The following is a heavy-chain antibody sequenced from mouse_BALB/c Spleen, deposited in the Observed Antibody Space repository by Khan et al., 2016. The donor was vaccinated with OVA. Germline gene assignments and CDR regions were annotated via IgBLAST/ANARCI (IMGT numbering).Heavy chain of an antibody. CDR3: ARNDGYDVDY. J-gene: IGHJ2*01. D-gene: IGHD2-2*01. Sequence: MQLQQSGAELGKPGASVKLSCTASGFNIQDTYIHWVKQRPEQGLEWIGRIDPSNGNTKYDPKFQGKATITADTSSNTAYLQLSSLTSEDTAVYYCARNDGYDVDYWGQGTTLTVSS. V-gene: IGHV14-3*02. CDR2: IDPSNGNT. CDR1: GFNIQDTY.